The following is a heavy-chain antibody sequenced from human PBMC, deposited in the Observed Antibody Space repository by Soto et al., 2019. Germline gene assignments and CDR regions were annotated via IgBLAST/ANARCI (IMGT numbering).Heavy chain of an antibody. CDR1: GYSFTSYW. V-gene: IGHV5-10-1*01. Sequence: PGESVKISCXGSGYSFTSYWISWVRQMPGKGLEWMGRIDPSDSYTNYSPSFQGHVTISADKSISTAYLQWSSLKASDTAMYYCARQRYYYDSSGYHDAFDIWGQGIMVTVSS. CDR2: IDPSDSYT. CDR3: ARQRYYYDSSGYHDAFDI. J-gene: IGHJ3*02. D-gene: IGHD3-22*01.